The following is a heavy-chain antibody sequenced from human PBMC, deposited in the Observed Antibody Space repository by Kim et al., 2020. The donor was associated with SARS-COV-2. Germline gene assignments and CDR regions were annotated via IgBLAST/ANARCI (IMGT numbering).Heavy chain of an antibody. CDR3: ARGAPSSSPPGYYYYYGMDV. CDR2: ISSSSSYT. J-gene: IGHJ6*02. V-gene: IGHV3-11*06. Sequence: GGSLRLSCAASGFTFSDYYMSWIRQAPGKGLEWVSYISSSSSYTNYADSVKGRFTISRDNAKNSLYLQMNSLRAEDTAVYYCARGAPSSSPPGYYYYYGMDVWGQGTTVTVSS. D-gene: IGHD6-6*01. CDR1: GFTFSDYY.